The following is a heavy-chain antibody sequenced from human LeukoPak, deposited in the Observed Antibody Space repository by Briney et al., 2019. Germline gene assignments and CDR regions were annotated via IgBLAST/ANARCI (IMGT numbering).Heavy chain of an antibody. Sequence: SETLSLTCTVSGGSISSYYWSWIRQPPGKGLEWIGCIYYSGSTNYNPSLKSRVTISVDTSKNQFSLKLSSVTAADTAVYYCARVGRYFDWLFRLEGSYYYGMDVWGQGTTVTVSS. CDR2: IYYSGST. J-gene: IGHJ6*02. V-gene: IGHV4-59*12. D-gene: IGHD3-9*01. CDR3: ARVGRYFDWLFRLEGSYYYGMDV. CDR1: GGSISSYY.